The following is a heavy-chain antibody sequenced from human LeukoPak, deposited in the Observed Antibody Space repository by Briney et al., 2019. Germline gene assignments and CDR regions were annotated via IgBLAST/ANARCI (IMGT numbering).Heavy chain of an antibody. V-gene: IGHV3-21*01. CDR1: GFTFSSYS. Sequence: GGSLRLSCAASGFTFSSYSMNWVRQAPGKGLEWVSSISSSSSYIYYADSVKGRFTISRDNAKNSLYLQMNSLRAEDTAVCYCARDYWGAVEANWFDPWGQGTLVTVSS. D-gene: IGHD6-19*01. J-gene: IGHJ5*02. CDR3: ARDYWGAVEANWFDP. CDR2: ISSSSSYI.